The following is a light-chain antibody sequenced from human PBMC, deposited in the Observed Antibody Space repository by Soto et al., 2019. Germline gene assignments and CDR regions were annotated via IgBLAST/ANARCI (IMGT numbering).Light chain of an antibody. Sequence: QSVLPQPPSVSAVPGQKVTISCSGSSSNIGNNYVSWYQQLPGTAPKLLIYDNNKRPSGIPDRFSGSKSGTSATLGITGLQTGDEADYYRGTWDSSLSAVVFGGGTKVTVL. CDR1: SSNIGNNY. CDR2: DNN. V-gene: IGLV1-51*01. J-gene: IGLJ2*01. CDR3: GTWDSSLSAVV.